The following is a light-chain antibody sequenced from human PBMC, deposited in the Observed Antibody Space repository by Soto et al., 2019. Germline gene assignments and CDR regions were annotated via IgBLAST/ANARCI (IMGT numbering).Light chain of an antibody. CDR2: GAS. CDR3: QQYGSSPRT. J-gene: IGKJ1*01. Sequence: EIVLTQSPCTLSLSAGERATLSWGASQSVSSSYLAWYQQKHGQAPRLLIYGASSRATGIPDRFSGSGYGTDFNLTISRLETEDFAVYYCQQYGSSPRTFGQGTKVDIK. V-gene: IGKV3-20*01. CDR1: QSVSSSY.